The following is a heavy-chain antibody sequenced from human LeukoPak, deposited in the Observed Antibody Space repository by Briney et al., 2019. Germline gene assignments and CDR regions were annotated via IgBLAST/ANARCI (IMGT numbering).Heavy chain of an antibody. CDR1: GGTFSSYA. D-gene: IGHD1-26*01. J-gene: IGHJ4*02. CDR3: ARDLGATTLDYFDY. CDR2: ISAYNGNT. Sequence: ASVKVSCTASGGTFSSYAISWVRQAPGQGLEWMGWISAYNGNTNYAQKLQGRVTMTTDTSTSTAYMELRSLRSDDTAVYYCARDLGATTLDYFDYWGQGTLVTVSS. V-gene: IGHV1-18*01.